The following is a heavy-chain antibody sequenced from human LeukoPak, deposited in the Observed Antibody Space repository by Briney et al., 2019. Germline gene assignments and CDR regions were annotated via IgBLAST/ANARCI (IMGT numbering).Heavy chain of an antibody. Sequence: GGSLRLSCAASGFTFSSYSMNCVRPAPGKGLECVSSISSSSSYIYYADSVKGRFTLSTDNAKNTLYLQMNSLRAEDTALYYCARGWYDVWGGYYGLWGQGTLVTVSS. V-gene: IGHV3-21*01. J-gene: IGHJ4*02. D-gene: IGHD3-3*01. CDR1: GFTFSSYS. CDR3: ARGWYDVWGGYYGL. CDR2: ISSSSSYI.